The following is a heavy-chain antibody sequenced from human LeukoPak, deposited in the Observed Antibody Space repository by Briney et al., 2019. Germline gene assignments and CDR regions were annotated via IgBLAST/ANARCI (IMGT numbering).Heavy chain of an antibody. CDR1: GFTFSSYG. CDR2: IRYDGSNK. J-gene: IGHJ4*02. CDR3: AKDQGGTAMITSIVDY. D-gene: IGHD5-18*01. Sequence: GGSLRLSCAASGFTFSSYGMHWVRQAPGKGLEWVAFIRYDGSNKYYADSVKGRFTISRDNSKNTLYLQMNSLRPEDTAVYFCAKDQGGTAMITSIVDYWGQGTLVTVSS. V-gene: IGHV3-30*02.